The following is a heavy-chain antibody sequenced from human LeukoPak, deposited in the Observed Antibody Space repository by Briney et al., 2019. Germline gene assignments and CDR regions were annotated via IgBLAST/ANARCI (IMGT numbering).Heavy chain of an antibody. CDR2: IWYDGSNK. J-gene: IGHJ6*02. CDR3: ARDRCPYYYGMDV. Sequence: GGSLRLSCAASGFTFSSYGMHWVRQAPGKGLEWVAVIWYDGSNKYYADSVKGRFTISRDNSKNTLYLQMNSLRAEDTAVYYCARDRCPYYYGMDVWGQGTTVTVSS. CDR1: GFTFSSYG. V-gene: IGHV3-33*01. D-gene: IGHD4-17*01.